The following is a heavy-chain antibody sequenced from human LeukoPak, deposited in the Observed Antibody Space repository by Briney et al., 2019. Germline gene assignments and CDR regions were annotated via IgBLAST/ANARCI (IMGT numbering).Heavy chain of an antibody. D-gene: IGHD2/OR15-2a*01. CDR1: GFTFGDYA. Sequence: GGSLRLSCTASGFTFGDYAMSWFRQAPGKGLEWVGFIRSKAYGGTTEYAASVKGRFTISRDDSKSIAYLQMNSLKTEDTAVYYCARGYCRSTTSCYFDYWGQGTLVTVSS. CDR3: ARGYCRSTTSCYFDY. J-gene: IGHJ4*02. CDR2: IRSKAYGGTT. V-gene: IGHV3-49*03.